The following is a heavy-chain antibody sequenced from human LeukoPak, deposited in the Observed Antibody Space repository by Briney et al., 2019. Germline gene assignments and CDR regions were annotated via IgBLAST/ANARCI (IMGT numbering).Heavy chain of an antibody. CDR2: IWYDGSNK. CDR3: ARDGPTVTLDY. CDR1: GFTFTNAW. Sequence: GGSLRLSCSASGFTFTNAWMSWVRQAPGKGLEWVAVIWYDGSNKYYADSVKGRFTISRDNSKNTLYLQMNSLRAEDTAVYYCARDGPTVTLDYWGQGTLVTVSS. D-gene: IGHD4-17*01. V-gene: IGHV3-33*08. J-gene: IGHJ4*02.